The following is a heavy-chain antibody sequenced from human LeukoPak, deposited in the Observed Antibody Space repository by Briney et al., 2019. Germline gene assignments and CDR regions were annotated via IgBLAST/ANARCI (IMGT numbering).Heavy chain of an antibody. J-gene: IGHJ4*02. V-gene: IGHV3-74*01. CDR3: ARDFSPSMFDY. CDR1: GFSFSNYW. D-gene: IGHD2/OR15-2a*01. Sequence: PGGSLTLSCAASGFSFSNYWMHWVRQLPGKGLVWVSRISTDGSTTGYADSEKGRFTISRDNAKNTLYLQMKSLRDEDTAVYYCARDFSPSMFDYWGQGTLVTVPS. CDR2: ISTDGSTT.